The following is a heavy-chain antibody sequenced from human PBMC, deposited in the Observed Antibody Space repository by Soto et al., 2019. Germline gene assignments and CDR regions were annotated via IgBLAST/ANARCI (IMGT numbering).Heavy chain of an antibody. Sequence: QVQLVESVGGVVQPGRSLRVSCAASGITISNYFMYWVRQAPGKGLEWVAAISYDGSNKHYSDSVQGRFTISRDNSKNKLFLKMNSLRDEDTAVYYCVAGDQYDAMGVWGQGTTVAVSS. V-gene: IGHV3-30-3*01. CDR2: ISYDGSNK. CDR3: VAGDQYDAMGV. D-gene: IGHD2-2*01. CDR1: GITISNYF. J-gene: IGHJ6*02.